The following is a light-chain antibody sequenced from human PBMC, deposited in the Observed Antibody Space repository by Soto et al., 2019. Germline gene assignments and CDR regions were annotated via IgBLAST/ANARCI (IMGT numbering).Light chain of an antibody. J-gene: IGLJ1*01. CDR1: SSDVGGYNY. CDR3: SSYTGSTYV. CDR2: EVS. Sequence: QSALTQPASVSGSPGQSITISCTGTSSDVGGYNYVSWYQQYPGKVPKVMIYEVSNRPSGVSNRFSGSKSGNTASLTISGAQAEDEADYYCSSYTGSTYVFGTGTKVTVL. V-gene: IGLV2-14*01.